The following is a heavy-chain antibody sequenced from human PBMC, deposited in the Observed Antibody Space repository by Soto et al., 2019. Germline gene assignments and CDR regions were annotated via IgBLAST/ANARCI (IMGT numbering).Heavy chain of an antibody. V-gene: IGHV3-21*01. Sequence: PGGSLRLSCAASGFIFTGYNMNWVRQAPGKGLEWVSSISSGSSYIYYADSAKGRFTISRDNAKNSLYLQMNTLRAEDTALYYCARRRAAAGTLTFDYWGQGTRVTVSS. CDR3: ARRRAAAGTLTFDY. J-gene: IGHJ4*02. D-gene: IGHD6-13*01. CDR2: ISSGSSYI. CDR1: GFIFTGYN.